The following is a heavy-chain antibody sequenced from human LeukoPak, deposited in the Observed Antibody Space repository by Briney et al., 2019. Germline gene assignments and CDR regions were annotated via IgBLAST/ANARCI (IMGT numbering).Heavy chain of an antibody. CDR3: AKDGLWWYFDY. D-gene: IGHD2-21*01. Sequence: GGSLRLSCAASGFTFSSYGMHWVRQAPGKGLEWVAVIWYDGSNKYYADSVKGRFTISRDNSKNTLYLQMNSLRAEDTAVYYCAKDGLWWYFDYWGQGTLVTVSS. CDR2: IWYDGSNK. CDR1: GFTFSSYG. V-gene: IGHV3-33*06. J-gene: IGHJ4*02.